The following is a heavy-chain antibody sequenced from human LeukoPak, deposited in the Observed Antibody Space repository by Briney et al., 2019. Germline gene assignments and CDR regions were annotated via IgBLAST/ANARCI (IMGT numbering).Heavy chain of an antibody. D-gene: IGHD3-16*01. V-gene: IGHV4-59*08. CDR1: GDSITSTY. CDR3: AKTARVPYY. Sequence: SETLSLTCTVSGDSITSTYWSWIRQPTGKGLEYLGYIYYNGDTNYNPSLRGRLTLSLDMSKNQFSLKLTSVTAADTAVYFCAKTARVPYYWGQGILVTVSS. J-gene: IGHJ4*02. CDR2: IYYNGDT.